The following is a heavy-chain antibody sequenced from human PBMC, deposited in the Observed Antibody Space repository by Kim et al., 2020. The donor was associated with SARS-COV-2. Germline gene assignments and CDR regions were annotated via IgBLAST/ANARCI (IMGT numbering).Heavy chain of an antibody. V-gene: IGHV4-34*01. D-gene: IGHD3-22*01. CDR1: GGSFSGYY. CDR2: INHSGST. Sequence: SETLSLTCAVYGGSFSGYYWSWIRQPPGKGLEWIGEINHSGSTNYNPSLKSRVTISVDTSKNQFSLKLSSVTAADTAVYYCARYRYYYDSSGYYSDAFDIWGQGTMVTVSS. J-gene: IGHJ3*02. CDR3: ARYRYYYDSSGYYSDAFDI.